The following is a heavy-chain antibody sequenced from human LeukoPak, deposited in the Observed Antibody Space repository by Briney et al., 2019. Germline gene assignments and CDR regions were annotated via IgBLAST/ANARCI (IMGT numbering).Heavy chain of an antibody. D-gene: IGHD3-16*01. CDR2: INWNGGST. V-gene: IGHV3-20*04. CDR1: LFSFDDYG. J-gene: IGHJ6*03. CDR3: ARDLRLTYYYYMDV. Sequence: GGSLRLSCAASLFSFDDYGMSWVRQAPGKGLEWVSGINWNGGSTGYADSVKGRFTISRDNAKNSLYLQMNSLRAEDTALYYCARDLRLTYYYYMDVWGKGTTVTVSS.